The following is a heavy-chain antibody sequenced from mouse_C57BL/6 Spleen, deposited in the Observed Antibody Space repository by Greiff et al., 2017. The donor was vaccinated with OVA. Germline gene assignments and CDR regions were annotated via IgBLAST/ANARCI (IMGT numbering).Heavy chain of an antibody. CDR1: GYAFSSSW. Sequence: QVQLKESGPELVKPGASVKISCKASGYAFSSSWMNWVKQRPGKGLEWIGRIYPGDGDTNYNGKFKGKATLTADKSSSTAYMQLSSLTSEDSAVYFCARGVTAQASFAYWGQGTLVTVSA. V-gene: IGHV1-82*01. CDR3: ARGVTAQASFAY. CDR2: IYPGDGDT. J-gene: IGHJ3*01. D-gene: IGHD3-2*02.